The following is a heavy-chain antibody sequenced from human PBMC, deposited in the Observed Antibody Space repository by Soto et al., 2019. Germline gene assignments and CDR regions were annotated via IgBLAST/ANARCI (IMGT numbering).Heavy chain of an antibody. Sequence: PSETLSLSGTVSGGSLSTYYWSCIRQPPGKGLEWIGYVQNSGRTNYTPSLNSRAKISVDTSKTQFSLQLSSVTAADTAVYYCARDRPYYGFDYGCQGTPVTVSS. CDR2: VQNSGRT. V-gene: IGHV4-59*01. CDR3: ARDRPYYGFDY. CDR1: GGSLSTYY. D-gene: IGHD3-22*01. J-gene: IGHJ4*02.